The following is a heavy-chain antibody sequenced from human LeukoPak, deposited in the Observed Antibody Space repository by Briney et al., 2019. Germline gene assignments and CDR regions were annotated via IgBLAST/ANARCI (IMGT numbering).Heavy chain of an antibody. CDR2: INPNSGDT. CDR1: GYTFTGYY. D-gene: IGHD3-3*01. CDR3: ARDPTIFGVVITFGGMDV. J-gene: IGHJ6*02. Sequence: ASVKVPCKASGYTFTGYYMHWVRQAPGQGLEWMGWINPNSGDTNYAQKLQGRVTMTRDTSISTAYMELSRLRSDDTAVYYCARDPTIFGVVITFGGMDVWGQGTTVTVSS. V-gene: IGHV1-2*02.